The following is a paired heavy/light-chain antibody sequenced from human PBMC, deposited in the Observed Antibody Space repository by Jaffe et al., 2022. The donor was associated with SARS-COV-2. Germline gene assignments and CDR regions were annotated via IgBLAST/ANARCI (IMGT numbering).Light chain of an antibody. J-gene: IGKJ5*01. V-gene: IGKV3-11*01. Sequence: EIVLTQSPATLSLSPGERATLSCRASQSVSSYLAWYQHKPGQAPRLLIYDASNRATGIPARFSGSGSGTDFTLTISTLEPEDFAVYYCQQRSNWPITFGQGTRLEIK. CDR2: DAS. CDR3: QQRSNWPIT. CDR1: QSVSSY.
Heavy chain of an antibody. J-gene: IGHJ4*02. CDR2: ISGSGGNT. CDR3: ANPAISCNGGSWYDY. V-gene: IGHV3-23*04. CDR1: GFTFSTYA. Sequence: EVQLVESGGGLVQPGGSLRLSCAASGFTFSTYAMTWVRQAPGKGLEWVSTISGSGGNTYYADSVKGRFAISRDNSKNTLYLQMNSLRAEDTALYYCANPAISCNGGSWYDYWGQGTLVTVSS. D-gene: IGHD2-15*01.